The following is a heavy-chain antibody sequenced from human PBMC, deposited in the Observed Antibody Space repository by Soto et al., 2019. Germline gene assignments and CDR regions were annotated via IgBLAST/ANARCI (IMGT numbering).Heavy chain of an antibody. CDR2: ISYSGTI. J-gene: IGHJ4*02. D-gene: IGHD3-10*01. V-gene: IGHV4-39*07. CDR1: GGYISSDGYY. CDR3: ARGVRGRKIFDY. Sequence: PSETLSVTSTVAGGYISSDGYYWGWIRQSPEKGLEWIASISYSGTINYNPSLKNRVTISIDTSKNQFSLKLSSVTAADTAVYSCARGVRGRKIFDYWGQGALVTVSS.